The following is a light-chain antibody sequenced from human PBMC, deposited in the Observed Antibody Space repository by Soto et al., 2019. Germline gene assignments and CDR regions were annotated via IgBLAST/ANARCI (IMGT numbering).Light chain of an antibody. Sequence: QTVVTQEPSFSVSPGGTVTLTCGLSSGSVSTSYYPSWYQQTPGQAPRTLIYNTNTRSSGVPDRFSGSILGNKAALTITGAQADDESDYYCALYMGSAIWVFGGATKLTVL. CDR1: SGSVSTSYY. J-gene: IGLJ3*02. CDR3: ALYMGSAIWV. V-gene: IGLV8-61*01. CDR2: NTN.